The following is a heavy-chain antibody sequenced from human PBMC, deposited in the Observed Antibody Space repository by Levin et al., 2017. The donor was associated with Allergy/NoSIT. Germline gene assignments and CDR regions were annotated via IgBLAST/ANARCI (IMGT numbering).Heavy chain of an antibody. D-gene: IGHD6-19*01. CDR1: GFTISSNY. Sequence: GGSLRLSCAASGFTISSNYMSWVRQAPGKGLEWVSVIYSGGSTYYADSVKGRFTISRDNSKNTLYLQMNSLRAEDTAVYYCARAAQWAKTPYFDYWGQGTLVTVSS. CDR2: IYSGGST. CDR3: ARAAQWAKTPYFDY. J-gene: IGHJ4*02. V-gene: IGHV3-53*01.